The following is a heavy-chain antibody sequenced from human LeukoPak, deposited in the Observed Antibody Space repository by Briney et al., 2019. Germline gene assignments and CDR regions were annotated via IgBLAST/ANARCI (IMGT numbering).Heavy chain of an antibody. CDR1: GGSISSSSDH. CDR2: IYYSGKT. D-gene: IGHD2-15*01. CDR3: ARRTNCIGGSCRFVP. J-gene: IGHJ5*02. Sequence: SETLSLTCSVSGGSISSSSDHWGRIRQPPGKGLEGIGSIYYSGKTYYNPSLKSRVTISADTSRNPLSLTPNSATAAYTAVYYCARRTNCIGGSCRFVPWGQGTLVTVSS. V-gene: IGHV4-39*01.